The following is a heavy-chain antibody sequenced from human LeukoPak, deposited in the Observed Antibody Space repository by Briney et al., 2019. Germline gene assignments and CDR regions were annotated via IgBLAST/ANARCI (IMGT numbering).Heavy chain of an antibody. J-gene: IGHJ4*02. V-gene: IGHV3-21*01. CDR1: GFTFSSYS. D-gene: IGHD6-19*01. CDR3: ARGSGNLDF. Sequence: GGSLRLSCAASGFTFSSYSMNWVRQAPGKGLEWVSSISSSSNYIYYADSVKGRLTISRDNAKNSLYLQMNSLRAEDTAVYYCARGSGNLDFWGQGTLVTVSS. CDR2: ISSSSNYI.